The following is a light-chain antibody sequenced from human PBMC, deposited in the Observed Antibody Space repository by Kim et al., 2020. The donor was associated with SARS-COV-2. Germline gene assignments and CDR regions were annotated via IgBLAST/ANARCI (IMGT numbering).Light chain of an antibody. V-gene: IGKV3-11*01. CDR3: QQRSNWPLT. Sequence: LSSGERATLSCRASQSVSTYLAWYQQKPGQAPRLLIYDASNRATGIPARFSGSGSGTDFTLTISSLEPEDFAVYYCQQRSNWPLTFGGGTKVDIK. CDR2: DAS. CDR1: QSVSTY. J-gene: IGKJ4*01.